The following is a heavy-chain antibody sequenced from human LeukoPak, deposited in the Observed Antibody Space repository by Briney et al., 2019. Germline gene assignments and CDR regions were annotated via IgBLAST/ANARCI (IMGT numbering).Heavy chain of an antibody. V-gene: IGHV1-2*02. CDR3: ARGRTFGGWYVYYYMDV. J-gene: IGHJ6*03. CDR2: INPNSGGT. D-gene: IGHD6-19*01. CDR1: GYTFTGYY. Sequence: ASVKVSCKASGYTFTGYYMHWVRQAPGQGLEWMGWINPNSGGTNYAQKFQGRVTMTRDTSISTAYMELSRLRSDDTAVYYCARGRTFGGWYVYYYMDVWGKGTTVTISS.